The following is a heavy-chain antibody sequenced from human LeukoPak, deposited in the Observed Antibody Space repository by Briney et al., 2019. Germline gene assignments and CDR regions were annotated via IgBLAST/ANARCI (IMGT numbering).Heavy chain of an antibody. Sequence: SETVSLTCTVSGGSFSGYYWSWSRQPPGKGLEWIGYIYYSGSTRYNPSLESRVTLAVDTSKNQFSLRLSSVTAADTAVYYCARLTVTGTYPNYFVPWGQGTLVTVSS. D-gene: IGHD3-10*01. CDR1: GGSFSGYY. CDR3: ARLTVTGTYPNYFVP. CDR2: IYYSGST. J-gene: IGHJ5*02. V-gene: IGHV4-59*08.